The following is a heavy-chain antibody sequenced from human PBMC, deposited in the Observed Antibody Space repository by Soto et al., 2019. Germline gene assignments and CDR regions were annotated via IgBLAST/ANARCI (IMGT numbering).Heavy chain of an antibody. D-gene: IGHD2-15*01. CDR1: GFTFSSYW. V-gene: IGHV3-23*01. CDR3: AKIIVVVVAATGYYFDY. Sequence: GGSLRLSCAASGFTFSSYWMHWVRQAPGKGLEWVSAISGSGGSTYYADSVKGRFTISRDNSKNTLYLQMNSLRAEDTAVYYCAKIIVVVVAATGYYFDYWGQGTLVTVSS. J-gene: IGHJ4*02. CDR2: ISGSGGST.